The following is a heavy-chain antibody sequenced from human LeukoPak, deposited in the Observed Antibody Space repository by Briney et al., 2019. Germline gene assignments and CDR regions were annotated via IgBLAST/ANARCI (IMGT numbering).Heavy chain of an antibody. J-gene: IGHJ4*02. CDR1: GFSFSDFY. V-gene: IGHV3-11*04. CDR2: ISSSGDTI. D-gene: IGHD6-19*01. CDR3: ARVDSSGWYMGY. Sequence: GGSLRLSCAASGFSFSDFYMNWIRQAPGKGLEWVSYISSSGDTIYYADSVKGRFTISRDNAKNSLYLQMNSLRAEDTAVYYCARVDSSGWYMGYRGQGTLVTVSS.